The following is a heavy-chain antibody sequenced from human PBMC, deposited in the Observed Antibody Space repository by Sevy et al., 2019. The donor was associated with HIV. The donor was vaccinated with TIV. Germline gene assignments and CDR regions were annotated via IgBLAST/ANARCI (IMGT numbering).Heavy chain of an antibody. D-gene: IGHD1-26*01. CDR3: ARDDYSGSYDGGLDY. Sequence: GGSLRLSCAASGFTFSSYSMNWVRQAPGKGLEWVSYISSSSSTIYYADSVKGRFTISRDNAKNSLYLLMNSLRDEDTAVYYCARDDYSGSYDGGLDYWGQGTLVTVSS. CDR2: ISSSSSTI. J-gene: IGHJ4*02. V-gene: IGHV3-48*02. CDR1: GFTFSSYS.